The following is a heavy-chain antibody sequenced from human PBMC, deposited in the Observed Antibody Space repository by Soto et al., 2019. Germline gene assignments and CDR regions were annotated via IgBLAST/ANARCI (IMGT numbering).Heavy chain of an antibody. CDR2: ISYDGISK. J-gene: IGHJ4*02. CDR1: GFTFSSFA. Sequence: GGSLRLSCAASGFTFSSFAMSWVRQAPGKGLEWVALISYDGISKYYADSVKGRFTISRDSSKNTLYLQMNSLGAADTAVYYCGRCSSTSCHLGSDYWGQGTLVTVSS. V-gene: IGHV3-30-3*01. CDR3: GRCSSTSCHLGSDY. D-gene: IGHD2-2*01.